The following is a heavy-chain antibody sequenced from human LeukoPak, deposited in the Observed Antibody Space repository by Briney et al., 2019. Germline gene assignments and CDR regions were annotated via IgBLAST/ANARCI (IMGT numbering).Heavy chain of an antibody. J-gene: IGHJ5*02. Sequence: GESLKISCKASGYSFIAYWIGWVRQMPGKGLDWMGIIYPGDSDTRYSPSFEGQVTISSDKSTTTAYLQWSSLKASDTAMYYCAKSNRGDGYNYWFDPWGQGTLVTVSS. CDR3: AKSNRGDGYNYWFDP. CDR1: GYSFIAYW. V-gene: IGHV5-51*01. D-gene: IGHD5-24*01. CDR2: IYPGDSDT.